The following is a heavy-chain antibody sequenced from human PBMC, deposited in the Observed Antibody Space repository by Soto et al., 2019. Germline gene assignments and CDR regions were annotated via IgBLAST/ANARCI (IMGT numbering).Heavy chain of an antibody. D-gene: IGHD3-16*02. V-gene: IGHV1-24*01. CDR1: GYTLTELS. Sequence: ASVKVSCKVSGYTLTELSMHWVRQAPGKGLEWMGGFDPEDGETIYAQKFQGRVTMTEDTSTDTAYMELSSLRSEDTAVYYCATVRLHLGELSLSPFDYWGQGTLVTVSS. CDR3: ATVRLHLGELSLSPFDY. CDR2: FDPEDGET. J-gene: IGHJ4*02.